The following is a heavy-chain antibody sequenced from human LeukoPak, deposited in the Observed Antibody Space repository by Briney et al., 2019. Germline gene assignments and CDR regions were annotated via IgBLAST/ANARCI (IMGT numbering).Heavy chain of an antibody. V-gene: IGHV3-30*04. Sequence: GGSLRLSCAASGLTFRSYAMHWVRQAPGKGLEWVAVISYDGSNKFYADSVKGRFTISRDTSKNTLYLQMNSLRAEDTAVYYCGRDILEWFYRGDGLDIWGQGTMVTVSS. CDR1: GLTFRSYA. D-gene: IGHD3-3*01. J-gene: IGHJ3*02. CDR2: ISYDGSNK. CDR3: GRDILEWFYRGDGLDI.